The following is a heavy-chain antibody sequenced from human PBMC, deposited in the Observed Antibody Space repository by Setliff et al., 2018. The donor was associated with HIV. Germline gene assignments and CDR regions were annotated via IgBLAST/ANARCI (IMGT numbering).Heavy chain of an antibody. CDR1: GDSIISDTYY. J-gene: IGHJ4*02. Sequence: SETLSLTCSVSGDSIISDTYYWGWIRQPPGKGPGWIASIFYTGSTFYTSSLKSRVRISMDKPKNQFSLELTSVTTEDTAVFYCARQTRNRYDVLAGYSVLWGQGILVTVSS. D-gene: IGHD3-9*01. CDR2: IFYTGST. V-gene: IGHV4-39*01. CDR3: ARQTRNRYDVLAGYSVL.